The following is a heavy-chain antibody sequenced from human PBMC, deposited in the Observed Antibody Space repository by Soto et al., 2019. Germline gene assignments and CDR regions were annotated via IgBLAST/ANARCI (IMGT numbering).Heavy chain of an antibody. V-gene: IGHV3-23*01. CDR1: GFTFSSYA. CDR2: ISGSGGST. CDR3: AKVITMIVVPPFYYGMDV. J-gene: IGHJ6*02. D-gene: IGHD3-22*01. Sequence: SWGSLRLCCAASGFTFSSYAMSRVRQAPGKGLEWVSAISGSGGSTYYADSVKGRFTISRDNSKNTQYLQMNSLRAEDTAVYYCAKVITMIVVPPFYYGMDVWGQGTTVTVSS.